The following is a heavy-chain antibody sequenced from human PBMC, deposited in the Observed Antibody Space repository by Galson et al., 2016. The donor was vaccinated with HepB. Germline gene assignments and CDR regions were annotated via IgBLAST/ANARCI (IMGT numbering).Heavy chain of an antibody. V-gene: IGHV4-38-2*02. J-gene: IGHJ5*02. CDR3: ARDFQDTVVIPGTMWFDP. Sequence: SETLSLTCTVSSYSINSGPHWGWIRQPPGKGLEWIGSIFHTGTTYYNPSLESRVTISVDTSKNQFSLKVRSVTAADTAVYYCARDFQDTVVIPGTMWFDPWGLGTLVTVSS. D-gene: IGHD2-2*01. CDR1: SYSINSGPH. CDR2: IFHTGTT.